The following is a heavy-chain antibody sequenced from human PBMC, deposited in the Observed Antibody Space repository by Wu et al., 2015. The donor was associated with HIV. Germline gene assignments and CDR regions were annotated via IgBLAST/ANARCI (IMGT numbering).Heavy chain of an antibody. Sequence: QVQLVQSGAEVKKPGSSAKVSCKASGGTFSSYAISWVRQAPGQGLEWMGGIIPIFGTANYAQKFQGRVTITADESTSTAYMELSSLRSEDTAVYYCAATGIAVAGTYYYYYYMDVWGKGTTVTVSS. CDR3: AATGIAVAGTYYYYYYMDV. V-gene: IGHV1-69*12. CDR2: IIPIFGTA. CDR1: GGTFSSYA. J-gene: IGHJ6*03. D-gene: IGHD6-19*01.